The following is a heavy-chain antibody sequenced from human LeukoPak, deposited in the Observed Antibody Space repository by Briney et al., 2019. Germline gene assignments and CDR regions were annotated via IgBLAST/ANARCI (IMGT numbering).Heavy chain of an antibody. CDR3: AKALGDSYGYADY. D-gene: IGHD5-18*01. J-gene: IGHJ4*02. Sequence: GRSLRLSCAASGFTFSSYAMSWVRQAPGKGLEWVSAISGSGGSTYYADSVKGRFTISRDNSKNTLYLQMNSLRAEDTAVYYCAKALGDSYGYADYWGQGTLVTVSS. CDR2: ISGSGGST. V-gene: IGHV3-23*01. CDR1: GFTFSSYA.